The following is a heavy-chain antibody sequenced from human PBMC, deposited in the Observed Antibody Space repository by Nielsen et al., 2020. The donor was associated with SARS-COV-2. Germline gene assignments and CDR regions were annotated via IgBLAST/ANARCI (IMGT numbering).Heavy chain of an antibody. D-gene: IGHD6-13*01. Sequence: SLKISCAASGFTFDDYAMHWVRQAPGKGLEWVSGISWNSGSIGYADSVKGRFTISRDNAKNSLYLQMNSLRAEDTAVYYCARFIAAAGWYYYYGMDVWGQGTTVTVSS. CDR1: GFTFDDYA. CDR3: ARFIAAAGWYYYYGMDV. J-gene: IGHJ6*02. V-gene: IGHV3-9*01. CDR2: ISWNSGSI.